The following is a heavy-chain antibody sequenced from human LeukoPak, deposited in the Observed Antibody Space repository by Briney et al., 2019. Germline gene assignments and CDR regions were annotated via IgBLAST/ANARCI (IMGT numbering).Heavy chain of an antibody. V-gene: IGHV4-61*01. CDR2: IYYSGST. Sequence: SETLSLTCTVSGGSVSSGSYYWSWIRQPPGKGLEWIGYIYYSGSTNYNPSLKSRVTISVDTSKNQFSLRLSSVTAADTAVYYCAKFRSSGDYLDYWGQGTLVTVSS. D-gene: IGHD2-21*01. J-gene: IGHJ4*02. CDR1: GGSVSSGSYY. CDR3: AKFRSSGDYLDY.